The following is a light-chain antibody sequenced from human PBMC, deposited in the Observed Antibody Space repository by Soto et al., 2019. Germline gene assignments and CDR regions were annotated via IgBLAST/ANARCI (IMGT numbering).Light chain of an antibody. J-gene: IGKJ1*01. CDR2: KAS. CDR3: QQYHDYSRT. Sequence: DIQMTQSPSTLSASVGDSVTSTCRASQSISSWLAWYQQKPGKAPSLLIYKASTLQGGDPARFSGSGSGTEFTLTISSLQPDDFATYYCQQYHDYSRTFGQGTKVEI. CDR1: QSISSW. V-gene: IGKV1-5*03.